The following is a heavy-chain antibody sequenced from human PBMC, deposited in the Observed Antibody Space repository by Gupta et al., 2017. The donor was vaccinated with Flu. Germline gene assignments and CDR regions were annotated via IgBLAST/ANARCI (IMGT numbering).Heavy chain of an antibody. V-gene: IGHV4-39*01. CDR1: GGSISSSSYY. Sequence: QLQLQESGPGLVKPSETLSLTCTVSGGSISSSSYYWGWIRQPPGKGLEWIGSIYYSGSTYYNPSLKSRVTISVDTSKNQFSLKLSSVTAADTAVYYCASPYHGGNFFDYWGQGTLVTVSS. CDR3: ASPYHGGNFFDY. J-gene: IGHJ4*02. CDR2: IYYSGST. D-gene: IGHD3-10*01.